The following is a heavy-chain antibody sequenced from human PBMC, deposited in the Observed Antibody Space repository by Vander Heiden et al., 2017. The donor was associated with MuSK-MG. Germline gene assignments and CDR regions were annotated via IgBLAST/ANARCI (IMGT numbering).Heavy chain of an antibody. V-gene: IGHV5-10-1*03. CDR1: GYSFTSYW. CDR2: IDPSDAYT. D-gene: IGHD3-9*01. CDR3: ARSNSDWYFDY. J-gene: IGHJ4*02. Sequence: EVQLVQSGAAVKKSGASLRISGTGSGYSFTSYWISWVPQMPGHGLAWMGRIDPSDAYTNYSPSFQGHVTISADKSISTAYLQWSSLKASDTAMYYCARSNSDWYFDYWGQGTLVTVSS.